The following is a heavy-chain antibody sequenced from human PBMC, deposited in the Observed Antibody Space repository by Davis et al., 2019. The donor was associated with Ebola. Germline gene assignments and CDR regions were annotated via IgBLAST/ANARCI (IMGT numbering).Heavy chain of an antibody. CDR3: ASSMIVVPPHY. J-gene: IGHJ4*02. CDR1: GYPFTSYY. D-gene: IGHD3-22*01. CDR2: INPSGGST. Sequence: ASVKVSCKASGYPFTSYYMHWVRQAPGQGLEWMGIINPSGGSTSYAQKFQGRVTMTRDTSTSTVYMELSSLRSEDTAVYYCASSMIVVPPHYWGQGTLVTVSS. V-gene: IGHV1-46*03.